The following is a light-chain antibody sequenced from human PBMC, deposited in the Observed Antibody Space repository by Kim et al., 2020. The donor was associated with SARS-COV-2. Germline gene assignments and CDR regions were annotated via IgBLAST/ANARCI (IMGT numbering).Light chain of an antibody. CDR2: GTS. V-gene: IGKV3-20*01. Sequence: SPGEKATLSCRASQSVSSNYLSWYQQKPGQAPRLLIYGTSNRATGIPDRFSGSGSGTDFTLTISRLEPEDFAVYYCQQYGSSPRTFGQGTKLEI. J-gene: IGKJ2*02. CDR3: QQYGSSPRT. CDR1: QSVSSNY.